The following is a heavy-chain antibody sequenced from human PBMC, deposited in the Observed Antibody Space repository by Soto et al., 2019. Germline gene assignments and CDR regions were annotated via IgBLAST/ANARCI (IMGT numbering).Heavy chain of an antibody. Sequence: QVQLVQSGAEVKKPGASVKVSCKASGYTFTSYDINWVRQATGQGLEWMGWMNPNNNNTGYAQKFQGRVTKTTNTSISTAYMEPSSLGSEDTAVYYCARGPHPYFNDYWGQGTLVTVSS. J-gene: IGHJ4*02. CDR3: ARGPHPYFNDY. D-gene: IGHD2-8*01. CDR2: MNPNNNNT. CDR1: GYTFTSYD. V-gene: IGHV1-8*01.